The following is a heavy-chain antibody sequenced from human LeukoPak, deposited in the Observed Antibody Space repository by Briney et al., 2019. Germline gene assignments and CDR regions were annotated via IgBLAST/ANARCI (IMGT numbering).Heavy chain of an antibody. CDR2: IYHSGST. Sequence: SETLSLACAVSGGSISSSNWWSWVRQPPGKGLEWIGEIYHSGSTNYNPSLKSRVTISVDKSKNQFSLKLSSVTVADTAVYYCARAAAGSGWFDPWGQGTLVTVSS. CDR3: ARAAAGSGWFDP. J-gene: IGHJ5*02. V-gene: IGHV4-4*02. CDR1: GGSISSSNW. D-gene: IGHD6-13*01.